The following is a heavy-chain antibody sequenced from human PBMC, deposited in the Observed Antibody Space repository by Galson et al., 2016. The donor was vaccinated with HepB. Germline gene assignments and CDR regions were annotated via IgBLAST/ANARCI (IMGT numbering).Heavy chain of an antibody. D-gene: IGHD4-11*01. CDR2: IYGSGNT. V-gene: IGHV4-31*03. Sequence: TLSLTCTVSGGSVSSGGYHWSWIRQHPGKGLEWIGYIYGSGNTYYNPSLNSRFTISQDTSKNQFSLNVSSVTAADTAVYYCARGGTTKNGFDFWGQGTMVTVSS. J-gene: IGHJ3*01. CDR3: ARGGTTKNGFDF. CDR1: GGSVSSGGYH.